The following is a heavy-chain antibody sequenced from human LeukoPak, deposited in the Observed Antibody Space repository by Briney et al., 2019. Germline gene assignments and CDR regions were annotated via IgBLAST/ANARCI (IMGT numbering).Heavy chain of an antibody. CDR2: IYYSGST. CDR1: GGSISSGDYY. J-gene: IGHJ4*02. Sequence: PSETLSLTCTVSGGSISSGDYYWSWIRQPPGKCLEWIGYIYYSGSTYYNPSLKSRVTISVDTSKNQFSLKLSSVTAADTAVYYYARDPYDSSGYYDYWGQGTLVTVSS. CDR3: ARDPYDSSGYYDY. D-gene: IGHD3-22*01. V-gene: IGHV4-30-4*08.